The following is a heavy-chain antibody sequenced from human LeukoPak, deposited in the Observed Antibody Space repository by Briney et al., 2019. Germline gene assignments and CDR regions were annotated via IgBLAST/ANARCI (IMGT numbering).Heavy chain of an antibody. CDR2: IYPRDGST. CDR3: ARVPGGYSYGSVRFDY. D-gene: IGHD5-18*01. Sequence: EASVTVSCKASGYTFTSNYIHWVRQAPGQGLEWMGMIYPRDGSTSYAQKFQGRVTMTRDTSTSTVYMELSSLRSEDTAVYYCARVPGGYSYGSVRFDYWGQGTLVTVSS. CDR1: GYTFTSNY. J-gene: IGHJ4*02. V-gene: IGHV1-46*01.